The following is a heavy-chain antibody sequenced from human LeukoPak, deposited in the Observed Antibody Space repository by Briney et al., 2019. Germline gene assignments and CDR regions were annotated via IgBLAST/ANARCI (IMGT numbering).Heavy chain of an antibody. Sequence: GRSLRLSCAASGFTFSSYGMHWVRQAPGKGLEYVSAISYYGGSTYYADSVKGRFTISRDNSKNTLYLQMSSLRAEDTAVYYCVRVLNALDIWGQGTMVTVSS. CDR3: VRVLNALDI. V-gene: IGHV3-64D*06. J-gene: IGHJ3*02. CDR2: ISYYGGST. CDR1: GFTFSSYG. D-gene: IGHD3-9*01.